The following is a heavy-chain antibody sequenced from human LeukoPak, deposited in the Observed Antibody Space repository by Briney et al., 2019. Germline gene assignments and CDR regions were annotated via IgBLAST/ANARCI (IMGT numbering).Heavy chain of an antibody. V-gene: IGHV1-58*02. D-gene: IGHD5-18*01. J-gene: IGHJ6*03. CDR3: ARGPGYSYGHYYYYYMDV. CDR1: GFSFTGSV. Sequence: SVKVSCKASGFSFTGSVIQWVRQARGQRLEWIGWIVVGSGNTNYAQKFQERVTITRDRSTSTAYMELSSLRSEDTAVYYCARGPGYSYGHYYYYYMDVWGKGTTVTVSS. CDR2: IVVGSGNT.